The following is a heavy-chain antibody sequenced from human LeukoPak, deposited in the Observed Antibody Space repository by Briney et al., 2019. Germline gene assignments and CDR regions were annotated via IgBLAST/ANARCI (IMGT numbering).Heavy chain of an antibody. CDR1: GFSFSTYW. V-gene: IGHV3-7*01. Sequence: GGSLRLSCAASGFSFSTYWMSWVRQAPGKGLEWVANIKQDGSEKYYVDSVKGRFTISRDNAKNSLYLQMNSLRAEDTAVYYCGSRRREMAVADYWGQGTLVTVSS. J-gene: IGHJ4*02. CDR2: IKQDGSEK. D-gene: IGHD6-19*01. CDR3: GSRRREMAVADY.